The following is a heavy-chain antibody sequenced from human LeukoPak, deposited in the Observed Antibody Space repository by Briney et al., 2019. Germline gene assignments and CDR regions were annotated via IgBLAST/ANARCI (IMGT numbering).Heavy chain of an antibody. CDR1: GGSISSFY. Sequence: SETLSLTCTVSGGSISSFYWSWIRQPAGKGLEWIGRIYTSGSTNYNPSLKSRVTMSVDTSKNQFSLKLSSVTAADTAVYYCARDLIGYGSGSYFRTRIYFDYWGQGTLVTVSS. CDR3: ARDLIGYGSGSYFRTRIYFDY. V-gene: IGHV4-4*07. J-gene: IGHJ4*02. CDR2: IYTSGST. D-gene: IGHD3-10*01.